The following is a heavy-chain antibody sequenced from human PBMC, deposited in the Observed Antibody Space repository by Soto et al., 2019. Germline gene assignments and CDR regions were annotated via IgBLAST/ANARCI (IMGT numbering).Heavy chain of an antibody. CDR3: ASYNWGSLYYFDY. CDR1: GGSISSGGYS. V-gene: IGHV4-30-2*01. D-gene: IGHD7-27*01. J-gene: IGHJ4*02. Sequence: PWETLSLTCAVSGGSISSGGYSWSWIRQPPGKGLEWIGYIYHSGSTYYNPSLKSRVTISVDRSKNQFSLKLSSVTAADTAVYYCASYNWGSLYYFDYWGQGTLVTVSS. CDR2: IYHSGST.